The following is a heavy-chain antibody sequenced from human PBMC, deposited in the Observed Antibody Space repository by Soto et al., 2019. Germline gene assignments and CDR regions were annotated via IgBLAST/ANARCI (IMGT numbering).Heavy chain of an antibody. V-gene: IGHV1-69*01. CDR3: ARDLTYYYGSGSSGGMDV. D-gene: IGHD3-10*01. CDR2: IIPIFGTA. J-gene: IGHJ6*02. CDR1: GGTFSSYA. Sequence: QVQLVQSGAEVKKPGSSVKVSCKASGGTFSSYAISWVRQAPGQGLEWMGGIIPIFGTANYAQKFQGRVTITADESTSTAYMELSSLRSEDTAVYYCARDLTYYYGSGSSGGMDVWGQGTTVTVSS.